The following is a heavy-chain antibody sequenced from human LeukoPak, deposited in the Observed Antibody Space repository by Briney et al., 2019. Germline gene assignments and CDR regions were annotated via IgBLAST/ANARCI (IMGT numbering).Heavy chain of an antibody. J-gene: IGHJ4*02. V-gene: IGHV4-34*01. CDR2: INHSGST. Sequence: MPSETLSLTCAVYGGSFSGYYWSWIRQPPGKGLEWIGEINHSGSTNYNPSLKSRVAISVDTSKNQFSLNLSPVTAADTAVYYCSVGRFYYGSGSYYKRAFDYWGQGTLVTVSS. D-gene: IGHD3-10*01. CDR3: SVGRFYYGSGSYYKRAFDY. CDR1: GGSFSGYY.